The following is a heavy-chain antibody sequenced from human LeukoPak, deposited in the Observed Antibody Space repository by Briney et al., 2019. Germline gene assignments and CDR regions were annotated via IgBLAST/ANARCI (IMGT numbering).Heavy chain of an antibody. CDR3: AKAVTPDIVVVVAARRGYYFDY. V-gene: IGHV1-24*01. J-gene: IGHJ4*02. D-gene: IGHD2-15*01. Sequence: ASVKVSCKVSGYTLTELSMHWVRQAPGKGLEWMGGFDPEDGETIYAQKFQGRVTMTEDTSTDTAYMELSSLRSEDTAVYYCAKAVTPDIVVVVAARRGYYFDYWGQGTLVTVSS. CDR2: FDPEDGET. CDR1: GYTLTELS.